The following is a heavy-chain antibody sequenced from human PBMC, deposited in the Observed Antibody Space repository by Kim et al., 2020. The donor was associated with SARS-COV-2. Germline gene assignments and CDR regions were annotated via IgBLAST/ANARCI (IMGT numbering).Heavy chain of an antibody. CDR1: GYSFTTFS. J-gene: IGHJ4*02. D-gene: IGHD3-22*01. V-gene: IGHV5-51*01. CDR3: ARHYYDTRGYYLDY. CDR2: IYPGVPET. Sequence: GESLKISCKTSGYSFTTFSIGWVRQMPGRGLEWMGVIYPGVPETRYSPSFQGQVTISADTSSSTAYLQWSSLKTSDTAIYYCARHYYDTRGYYLDYWGQG.